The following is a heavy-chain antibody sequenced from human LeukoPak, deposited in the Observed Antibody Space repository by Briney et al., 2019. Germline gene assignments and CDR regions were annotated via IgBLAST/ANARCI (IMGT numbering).Heavy chain of an antibody. CDR3: ARGWRGVVPAAISYYGMDV. V-gene: IGHV1-69*13. CDR1: GGTFSSYA. Sequence: GASVKVSCKASGGTFSSYAISWGRQAPGQGLEWMGGIIPIFGTANYAQRFQGRVTITADESTSTAYMELSSLRSEDTAVYYCARGWRGVVPAAISYYGMDVWGKGTTVTVSS. D-gene: IGHD2-2*01. J-gene: IGHJ6*04. CDR2: IIPIFGTA.